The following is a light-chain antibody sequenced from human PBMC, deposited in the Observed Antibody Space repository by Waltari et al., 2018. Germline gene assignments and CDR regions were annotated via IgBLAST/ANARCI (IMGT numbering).Light chain of an antibody. CDR2: VNSDGRH. V-gene: IGLV4-69*01. CDR3: QTGGHGTWV. Sequence: LVLTQSPSASASLGASVKLTCTLSSGYTSNVIAWLQQQPGTGPRYLMKVNSDGRHRKGDDIPDRFSASKSGTECYLTISSLQSEDEADYFCQTGGHGTWVFGGGTKLTVL. J-gene: IGLJ3*02. CDR1: SGYTSNV.